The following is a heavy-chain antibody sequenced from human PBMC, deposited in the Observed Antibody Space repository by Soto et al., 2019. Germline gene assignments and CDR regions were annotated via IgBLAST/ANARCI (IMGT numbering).Heavy chain of an antibody. V-gene: IGHV4-59*01. J-gene: IGHJ4*02. CDR2: IYYSGST. Sequence: PSETLSLTCTVSGGSISSYYWSWIRQPPGKGLEWIGYIYYSGSTNYNPSLKSRVTISVDTSKNQFSLKLSSMTAADTAVYYCARVGSADQDLDYWGQGTLVTVSS. CDR1: GGSISSYY. CDR3: ARVGSADQDLDY. D-gene: IGHD2-2*01.